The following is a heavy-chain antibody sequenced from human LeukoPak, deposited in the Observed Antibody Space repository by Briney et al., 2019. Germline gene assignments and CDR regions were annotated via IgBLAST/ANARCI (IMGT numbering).Heavy chain of an antibody. CDR3: ARGIPHIVVVTAIDYFDY. J-gene: IGHJ4*02. CDR1: GYTFTSYD. Sequence: GASVKVSCKASGYTFTSYDINWVRQATGQGLEWMGGIIPIFGTANYAQKFQGRVTITADESTSTAYMELSSLRSEDTAVYYCARGIPHIVVVTAIDYFDYWGQGTLVTVSS. D-gene: IGHD2-21*02. V-gene: IGHV1-69*13. CDR2: IIPIFGTA.